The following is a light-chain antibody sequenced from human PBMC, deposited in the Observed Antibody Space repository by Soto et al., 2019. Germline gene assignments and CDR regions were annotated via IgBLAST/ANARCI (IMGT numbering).Light chain of an antibody. CDR2: DAS. J-gene: IGKJ1*01. V-gene: IGKV3-15*01. CDR1: QRISND. Sequence: EVLMTQSPATLSVSPGERVILSCRVSQRISNDLAWYQQKAGQAPRLLIYDASTRATGIPARFSGSGSGTEFTLTISSLQSEDFAVYFCQQYNNWPPWTFGQGTKVEIK. CDR3: QQYNNWPPWT.